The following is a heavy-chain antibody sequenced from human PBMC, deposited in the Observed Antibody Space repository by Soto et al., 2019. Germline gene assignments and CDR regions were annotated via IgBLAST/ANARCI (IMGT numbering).Heavy chain of an antibody. CDR3: ARTYYGSGSYRSSNWFDP. Sequence: GGSLRLSCAASGFTFSSYSMNWVRQAPGKGLEWVSPISSSSSYIYYADSVKGRFTISRDNAKNSLYLQMNSLRAEDTAVYYCARTYYGSGSYRSSNWFDPWGQGTLVTVSS. J-gene: IGHJ5*02. CDR2: ISSSSSYI. D-gene: IGHD3-10*01. CDR1: GFTFSSYS. V-gene: IGHV3-21*01.